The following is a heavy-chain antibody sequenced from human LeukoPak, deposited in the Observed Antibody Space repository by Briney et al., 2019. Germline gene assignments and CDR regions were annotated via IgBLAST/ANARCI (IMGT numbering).Heavy chain of an antibody. CDR3: ARALEKYYAYVWGSYSSWFDP. V-gene: IGHV4-34*01. D-gene: IGHD3-16*01. Sequence: SETLSLTCAVYGGSFSGYYWSWIRQPPGKGLEWIGEINHSGSTNYNPSLKSRVTISVDTSKNQFSLKLSSVTAADTAVYYCARALEKYYAYVWGSYSSWFDPWGQGTLVTVSS. CDR2: INHSGST. J-gene: IGHJ5*02. CDR1: GGSFSGYY.